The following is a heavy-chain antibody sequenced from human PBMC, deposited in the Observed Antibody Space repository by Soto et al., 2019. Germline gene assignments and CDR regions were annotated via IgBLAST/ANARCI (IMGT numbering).Heavy chain of an antibody. V-gene: IGHV1-69*06. CDR1: GGTFSSYA. CDR3: ARVHDSSGYSGY. D-gene: IGHD3-22*01. CDR2: IIPIFGTA. J-gene: IGHJ4*02. Sequence: ASVKVSCKASGGTFSSYAISWVRQAPGQGLEWMGGIIPIFGTANYAQKFQGRVTITADKSTSTAYMELSSLRSEDTAVYYCARVHDSSGYSGYWGQGTLVTVSS.